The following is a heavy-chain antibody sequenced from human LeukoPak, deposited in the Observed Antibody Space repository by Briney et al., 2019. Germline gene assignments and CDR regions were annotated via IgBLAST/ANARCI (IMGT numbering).Heavy chain of an antibody. V-gene: IGHV3-74*01. CDR2: IKTDGSIT. CDR3: AKLPPFDFGYSLFDY. D-gene: IGHD5-18*01. Sequence: GGSLRLSCAASGFSFSVYWMHWVRQAPGKGPVWVSRIKTDGSITDYADFVKGRFTISRDNAKNTLYLQMNSLRAEDTAVYYCAKLPPFDFGYSLFDYWGQGTLVTVSS. CDR1: GFSFSVYW. J-gene: IGHJ4*02.